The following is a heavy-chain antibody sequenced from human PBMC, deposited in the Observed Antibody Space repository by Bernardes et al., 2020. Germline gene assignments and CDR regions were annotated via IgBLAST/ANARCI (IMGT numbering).Heavy chain of an antibody. D-gene: IGHD2-2*01. CDR2: IIHSGGS. CDR1: GGSFSDSY. V-gene: IGHV4-34*01. CDR3: ARGGNRSRKCSSASCRPSYFDI. Sequence: TLSLTCAVYGGSFSDSYWSWIRQPPGKGLEWIGEIIHSGGSNYSPSLKSRVTISVDTSKNQFSLKLSSVTAADTAVYYCARGGNRSRKCSSASCRPSYFDIWGQGTMVSVSS. J-gene: IGHJ3*02.